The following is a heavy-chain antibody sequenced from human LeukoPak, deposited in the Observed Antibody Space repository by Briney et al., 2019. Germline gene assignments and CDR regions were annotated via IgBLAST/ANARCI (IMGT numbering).Heavy chain of an antibody. CDR3: ARAGLFGPMTPDY. CDR2: ISSSGSTI. J-gene: IGHJ4*02. D-gene: IGHD2-21*01. V-gene: IGHV3-11*01. Sequence: GGSLRLSCAASGFTFSDYYMSWIRQAPGKGLGWVSYISSSGSTIYYADSVKGRFTISRDNAKNSLYLQMNSLRAEDTAVYYCARAGLFGPMTPDYWGQGTLVTVSS. CDR1: GFTFSDYY.